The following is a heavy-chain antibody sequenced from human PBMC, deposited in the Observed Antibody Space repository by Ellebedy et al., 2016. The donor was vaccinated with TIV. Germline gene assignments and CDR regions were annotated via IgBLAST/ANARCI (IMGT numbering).Heavy chain of an antibody. Sequence: SETLSLXXAVYGGSFSGYYWSWIRQPPGKGLEWIGEINHSGTTNYNPSLKSRITVSVDTSKNQFSLKLKSVTAADTAMYYCARGTTPTVTKSNYFDYWGQGTLVTVSS. V-gene: IGHV4-34*01. D-gene: IGHD3-3*01. CDR1: GGSFSGYY. CDR2: INHSGTT. J-gene: IGHJ4*02. CDR3: ARGTTPTVTKSNYFDY.